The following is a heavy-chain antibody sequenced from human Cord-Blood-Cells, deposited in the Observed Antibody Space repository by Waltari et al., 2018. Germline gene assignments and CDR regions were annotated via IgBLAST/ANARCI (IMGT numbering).Heavy chain of an antibody. Sequence: EVRLVESGGGLVQPGGPLKLSCAASGFTLSGSAMPWVRQASGKGLEWVGRIRSKANSYATAYAASVKGRFTISRDDSKNTAYLQMNSLKTEDTAVYYCTVNSGSFDYWGQGTLVTVSS. J-gene: IGHJ4*02. CDR3: TVNSGSFDY. CDR2: IRSKANSYAT. D-gene: IGHD1-26*01. CDR1: GFTLSGSA. V-gene: IGHV3-73*02.